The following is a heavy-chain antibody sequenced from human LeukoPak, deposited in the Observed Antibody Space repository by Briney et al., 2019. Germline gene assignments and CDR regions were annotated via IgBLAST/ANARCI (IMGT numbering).Heavy chain of an antibody. CDR3: ARAGGLLWFGEVLESSDAFHI. Sequence: GGSLRLSCAASGFTFSSFSMNWVRQAPGKGLEWVSYISSGSSTIYYADSVKGRFTISRDNAKNSLYLQVNSLRDEDTAVYYCARAGGLLWFGEVLESSDAFHIWGQGTMVTASS. D-gene: IGHD3-10*01. CDR1: GFTFSSFS. J-gene: IGHJ3*02. V-gene: IGHV3-48*02. CDR2: ISSGSSTI.